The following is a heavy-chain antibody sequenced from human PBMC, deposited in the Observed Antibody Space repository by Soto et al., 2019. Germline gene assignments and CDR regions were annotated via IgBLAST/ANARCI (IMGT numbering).Heavy chain of an antibody. V-gene: IGHV4-59*01. CDR3: ARDSSQYTHYYYYGMDV. D-gene: IGHD2-2*02. Sequence: KPSETLSLTCTVSGGSISSYYWSWIRQPPGKGLEWIGYIYYSGSTNYNPSLKSRVTISVDTSKNQFSLKLSSVTAADTAVYYCARDSSQYTHYYYYGMDVWGQGTTVTVSS. CDR2: IYYSGST. J-gene: IGHJ6*02. CDR1: GGSISSYY.